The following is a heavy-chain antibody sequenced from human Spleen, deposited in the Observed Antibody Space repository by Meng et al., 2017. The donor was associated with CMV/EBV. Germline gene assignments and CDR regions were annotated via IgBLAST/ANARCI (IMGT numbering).Heavy chain of an antibody. CDR2: ISGTGVGT. J-gene: IGHJ4*02. CDR1: GFTFSSFA. V-gene: IGHV3-23*01. CDR3: AKDLIIGLAGIFDY. D-gene: IGHD6-19*01. Sequence: ASGFTFSSFAMSWVRQAPGKGLEWVSGISGTGVGTSNADSVKGRFTISRDNYKNTLYLQMNSLRAEDTAVYYCAKDLIIGLAGIFDYWGQGTLVTVSS.